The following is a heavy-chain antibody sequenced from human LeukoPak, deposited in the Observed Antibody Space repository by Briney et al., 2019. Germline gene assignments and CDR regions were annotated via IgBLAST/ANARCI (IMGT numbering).Heavy chain of an antibody. CDR1: GFTFSSYG. J-gene: IGHJ4*02. Sequence: GGSLRLSCAASGFTFSSYGMHWVRQAPGKGLEWVAVIWYDGSNKYYADSVKGRFTISRDISQNTLYLQMNRLRVEDTAVYYCATRPDGNDFPYFDFWGQGTLVLVSS. D-gene: IGHD5-12*01. CDR2: IWYDGSNK. V-gene: IGHV3-33*01. CDR3: ATRPDGNDFPYFDF.